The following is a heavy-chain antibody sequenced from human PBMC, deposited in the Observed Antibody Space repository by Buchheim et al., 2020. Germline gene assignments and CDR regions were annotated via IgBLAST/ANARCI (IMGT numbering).Heavy chain of an antibody. CDR1: GYTFTSYD. CDR2: MNPNSGNT. D-gene: IGHD2-2*01. CDR3: AIVPLPAAMVGYYYYGMDV. Sequence: QVQLVQSGAEVKKPGASVKVSCKASGYTFTSYDINWVRQATGQGLEWMGWMNPNSGNTGYAQKFQGRVTMTRNTSISKAYMELSSLRSEDTAVYYCAIVPLPAAMVGYYYYGMDVWGQGTT. V-gene: IGHV1-8*01. J-gene: IGHJ6*02.